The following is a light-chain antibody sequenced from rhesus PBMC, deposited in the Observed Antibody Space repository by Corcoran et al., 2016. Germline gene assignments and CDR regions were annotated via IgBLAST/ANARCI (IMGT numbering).Light chain of an antibody. J-gene: IGKJ1*01. Sequence: DIQMTQSPSSLSASVGDTVTITCRASQGISNSLAWYKQKPGKAPKPLIYYATNLERGVPSRFRCSGSGTDFTLTISSLQPEDFATYYCQQHNSYPPTFGQGTKVEIK. V-gene: IGKV1S14*01. CDR3: QQHNSYPPT. CDR2: YAT. CDR1: QGISNS.